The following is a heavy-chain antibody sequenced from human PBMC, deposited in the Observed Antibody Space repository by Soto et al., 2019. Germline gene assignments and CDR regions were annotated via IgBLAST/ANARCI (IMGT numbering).Heavy chain of an antibody. CDR2: IIPIFSSR. CDR3: ARGETYLGV. V-gene: IGHV1-69*01. J-gene: IGHJ6*02. CDR1: RDTFNKYA. D-gene: IGHD3-16*01. Sequence: QVQLVQSGAEVKKPGSSVKVSCKTSRDTFNKYAFNWVRQAPGQGLEWMGWIIPIFSSRNYAEKFQGRVTITADDSTSTAYRELRSLRFEDTAFYYCARGETYLGVWGQGTTVTVSS.